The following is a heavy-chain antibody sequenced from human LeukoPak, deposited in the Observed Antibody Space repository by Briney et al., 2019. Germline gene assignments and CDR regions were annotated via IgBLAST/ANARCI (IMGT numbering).Heavy chain of an antibody. CDR1: GYTFTGYY. D-gene: IGHD6-6*01. CDR3: ARGVAARHYHFDY. J-gene: IGHJ4*02. V-gene: IGHV1-2*02. Sequence: ASVKVSCKASGYTFTGYYMHWVRQAPGQGLEWMGWINPNSGGTNYAQKSQGRVTMTRDTSISTAYMELSRLRSDDTAVYYCARGVAARHYHFDYWGQGTLVTVSS. CDR2: INPNSGGT.